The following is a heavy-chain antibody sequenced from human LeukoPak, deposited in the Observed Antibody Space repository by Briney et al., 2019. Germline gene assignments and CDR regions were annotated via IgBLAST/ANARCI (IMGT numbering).Heavy chain of an antibody. J-gene: IGHJ4*02. D-gene: IGHD3-10*01. Sequence: GGSLRLSCAASGFTFSSYSMNWVRQAPGKGLEWVSYISSSSSTIYFADSVKGRFTISRDNAKNSLYLQMNSLRDEDTAVYYCARDSSDVRDDYGDFWGQGTLVAVSS. V-gene: IGHV3-48*02. CDR2: ISSSSSTI. CDR1: GFTFSSYS. CDR3: ARDSSDVRDDYGDF.